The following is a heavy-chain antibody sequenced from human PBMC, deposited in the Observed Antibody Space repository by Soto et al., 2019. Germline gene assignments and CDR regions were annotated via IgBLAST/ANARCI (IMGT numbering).Heavy chain of an antibody. J-gene: IGHJ4*02. V-gene: IGHV3-30*18. CDR3: AKDGVVKAPAGYHVDY. D-gene: IGHD2-15*01. CDR1: GFTFSSYG. Sequence: QVQLVESGGGVVQPGRSLRLSCAASGFTFSSYGMHWVRQAPGKGLEWLAIISYDGSNKYYADSVKGRFTISRENSKNTLYLQMNTLRADDTAVYYCAKDGVVKAPAGYHVDYWGQGDLVTVSS. CDR2: ISYDGSNK.